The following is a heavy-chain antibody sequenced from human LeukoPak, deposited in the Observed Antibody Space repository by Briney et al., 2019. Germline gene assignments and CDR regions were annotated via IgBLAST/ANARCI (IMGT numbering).Heavy chain of an antibody. CDR1: GFTFGDYA. CDR2: IRSKAYGGTT. Sequence: PGGSLRLSCTASGFTFGDYAMSWFRQAPGKGLEWVGFIRSKAYGGTTEYAASVKGRFTISRDDSKSIAYLQMNSLKTEDTAVYYCTRFTPTYYDILTGYSGYWGQGTQVTVSS. V-gene: IGHV3-49*03. D-gene: IGHD3-9*01. CDR3: TRFTPTYYDILTGYSGY. J-gene: IGHJ4*02.